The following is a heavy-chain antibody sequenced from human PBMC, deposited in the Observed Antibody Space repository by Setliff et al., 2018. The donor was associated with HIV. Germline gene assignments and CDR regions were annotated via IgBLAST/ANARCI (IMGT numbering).Heavy chain of an antibody. CDR3: ARTSGDAYNYESAFDV. J-gene: IGHJ3*01. Sequence: SVKVSCKVSGDTFNNYGLNWVRQAPGQGLEWMGGIIPIFKSADYAQKFQGRVTITTDGSTSTAYMDLSSLKSEDTAIYYCARTSGDAYNYESAFDVWGQGTLVTVSS. CDR2: IIPIFKSA. D-gene: IGHD5-12*01. CDR1: GDTFNNYG. V-gene: IGHV1-69*05.